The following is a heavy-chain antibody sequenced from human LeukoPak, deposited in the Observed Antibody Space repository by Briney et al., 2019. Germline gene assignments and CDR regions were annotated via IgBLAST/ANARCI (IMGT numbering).Heavy chain of an antibody. CDR2: INHSGST. V-gene: IGHV4-34*01. J-gene: IGHJ6*04. Sequence: SETLSLTCAVYGGSFSGYYWSWIRQPPGKGLEWIGEINHSGSTNYNPSLKSRVTISVDTSKNQFSLKLSSMTAADTAVYYCASRSRGIPAAMYKDVWGKGTTVTVSS. D-gene: IGHD2-2*01. CDR3: ASRSRGIPAAMYKDV. CDR1: GGSFSGYY.